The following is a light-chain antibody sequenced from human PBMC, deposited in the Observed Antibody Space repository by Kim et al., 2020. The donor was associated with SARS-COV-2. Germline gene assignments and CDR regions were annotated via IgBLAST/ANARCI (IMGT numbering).Light chain of an antibody. V-gene: IGLV2-14*03. CDR2: DVN. Sequence: QSALTQPPSVSGSPGQSITISCTGTSSDVGAYNYVSWYQHHPGKAPKLMIFDVNNRPSGLSNRFSGSKSGNTASLTISGLQAEDEADYYCSSYATTRSYVFGTGTKVTVL. CDR3: SSYATTRSYV. CDR1: SSDVGAYNY. J-gene: IGLJ1*01.